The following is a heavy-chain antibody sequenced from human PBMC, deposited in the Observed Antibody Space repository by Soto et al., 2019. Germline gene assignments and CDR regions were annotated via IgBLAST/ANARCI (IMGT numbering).Heavy chain of an antibody. CDR3: ARVRQLVFYFYSDMDV. CDR2: ISAYNGDT. V-gene: IGHV1-18*01. D-gene: IGHD6-6*01. CDR1: GYTFTNYG. Sequence: QVQLLQSGAEVKKPGASVKVSCKASGYTFTNYGITWVRQAPGQGLEWMGWISAYNGDTHYTQRLQGRVTMTTDTYTSTAYMELRGLRSDDTAGYYCARVRQLVFYFYSDMDVWGKSSTVTVSS. J-gene: IGHJ6*03.